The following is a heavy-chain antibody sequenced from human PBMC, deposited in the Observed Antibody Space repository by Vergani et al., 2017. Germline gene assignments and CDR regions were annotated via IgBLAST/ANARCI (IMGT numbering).Heavy chain of an antibody. CDR3: ARGGVVGSTRRTFEF. CDR1: GFLFSDYW. D-gene: IGHD1-26*01. J-gene: IGHJ3*01. V-gene: IGHV3-7*01. Sequence: EVQLVESGGGLVQPGGSLRLSCAASGFLFSDYWLNWVRQSPGGGLEWVANIKQDGSEEFYVDSVKGRFTISRENAKNSVFLKMNGLRAGDTAVYYCARGGVVGSTRRTFEFWGQGTTVTVSS. CDR2: IKQDGSEE.